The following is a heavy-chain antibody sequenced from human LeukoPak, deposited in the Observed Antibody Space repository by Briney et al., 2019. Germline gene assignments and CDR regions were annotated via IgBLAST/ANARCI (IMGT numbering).Heavy chain of an antibody. V-gene: IGHV4-59*08. Sequence: SETLSLTCNVSGGSISAYYWSWIRQPPGKGLEYMGYIYYSGSTDYNPSLKSRITISVDTSKNQFSLKLSSVTAADTAVYYCARHYYDTSGYYYFDYWGQGTLVTVSS. CDR2: IYYSGST. J-gene: IGHJ4*02. D-gene: IGHD3-22*01. CDR3: ARHYYDTSGYYYFDY. CDR1: GGSISAYY.